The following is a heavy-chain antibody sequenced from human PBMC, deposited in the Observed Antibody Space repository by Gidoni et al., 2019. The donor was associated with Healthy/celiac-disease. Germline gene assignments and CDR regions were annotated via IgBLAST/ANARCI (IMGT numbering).Heavy chain of an antibody. CDR1: GGSISSYY. D-gene: IGHD6-19*01. CDR2: IYYSGST. J-gene: IGHJ4*02. Sequence: QVQLQESGPGLVKPSETLSLTCTVSGGSISSYYWSWIRQPPGKGLEWIGYIYYSGSTNYNPPLKSRVTISVDTSKNQFSLKLSSVTAADTAVYYCARGGEQWLVQPFFDYWGQGTLVTVSS. V-gene: IGHV4-59*01. CDR3: ARGGEQWLVQPFFDY.